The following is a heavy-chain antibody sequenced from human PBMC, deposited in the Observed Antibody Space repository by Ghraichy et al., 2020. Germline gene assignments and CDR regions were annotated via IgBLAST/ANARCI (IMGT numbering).Heavy chain of an antibody. V-gene: IGHV4-59*01. CDR1: GGSISSYY. D-gene: IGHD2-15*01. J-gene: IGHJ4*02. CDR3: ARGPVVVAARQYFDY. CDR2: IYYSGST. Sequence: LNISCTVSGGSISSYYWSWIRQPPGKGLEWIGYIYYSGSTNYNPSLKSRVTISVDTSKNQFSLKLRSVTAADTAVFYCARGPVVVAARQYFDYWGQGTLVTVSS.